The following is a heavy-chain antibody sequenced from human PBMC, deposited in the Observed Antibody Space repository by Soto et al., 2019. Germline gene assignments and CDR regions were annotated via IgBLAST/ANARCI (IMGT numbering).Heavy chain of an antibody. J-gene: IGHJ4*02. CDR2: ISPSGCSS. CDR1: GFTFTNYV. Sequence: EVQLLGSGGGLVQPGGSLRLSCAASGFTFTNYVMAWVRKAPGEGLEWVAIISPSGCSSDYADSVKGRFTISRYNSKNTLYLQMNSLRAEDTAAYYCAKRVGAPRHFDYWGQGTLVTVSS. V-gene: IGHV3-23*01. D-gene: IGHD1-26*01. CDR3: AKRVGAPRHFDY.